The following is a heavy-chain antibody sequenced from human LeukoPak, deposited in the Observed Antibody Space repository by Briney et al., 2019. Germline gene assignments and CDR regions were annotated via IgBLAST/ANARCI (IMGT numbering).Heavy chain of an antibody. CDR3: ARDLGYGPLFDY. CDR1: GFTFSTDT. Sequence: KPGGSLRLSCAASGFTFSTDTMNWVRQPPGKGLEWIGYIYYSGSTYYNPSLTSRVTISVDPSKNQFSLTLSSVTAADTAVYYCARDLGYGPLFDYWGQGTLVTVSP. D-gene: IGHD5-18*01. V-gene: IGHV4-30-4*08. CDR2: IYYSGST. J-gene: IGHJ4*02.